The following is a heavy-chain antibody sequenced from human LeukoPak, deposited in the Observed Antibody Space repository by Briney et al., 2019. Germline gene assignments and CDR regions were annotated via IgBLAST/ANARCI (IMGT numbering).Heavy chain of an antibody. V-gene: IGHV4-4*02. D-gene: IGHD3-10*01. J-gene: IGHJ6*03. CDR3: ASVRRGFGESSKYYAYYYMGV. CDR2: IFYSGSI. CDR1: GGSVSTYNW. Sequence: PSGTLSLTCAVSGGSVSTYNWWSWVRQPPGKGLEWIGEIFYSGSINYNPSLKSRVTISLDTSKNQFSLKLSSVTAADTAVYYCASVRRGFGESSKYYAYYYMGVWGKGTTVTISS.